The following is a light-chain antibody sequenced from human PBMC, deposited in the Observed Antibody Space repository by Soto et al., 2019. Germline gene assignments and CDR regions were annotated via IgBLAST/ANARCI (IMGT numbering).Light chain of an antibody. J-gene: IGLJ2*01. V-gene: IGLV2-14*03. CDR3: NSYTSSSPVV. CDR1: SSDVGGYNS. CDR2: DVS. Sequence: QSALTQPASVSGSPGQSITISCTGSSSDVGGYNSASWYQQHPGKAPKLIIYDVSDRPSGVSNRFSGSKSGNTASLTISGLQAEDEADYYCNSYTSSSPVVFGGGTKVTVL.